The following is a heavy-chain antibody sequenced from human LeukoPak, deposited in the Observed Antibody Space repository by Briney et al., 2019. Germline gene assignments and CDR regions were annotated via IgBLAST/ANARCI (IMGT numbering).Heavy chain of an antibody. J-gene: IGHJ4*02. CDR1: GGSITSYY. Sequence: KPSETLSLTCTVSGGSITSYYWSWIRQSAGKGLEWIWRIYRRGSTNYNPSLKSRVTMSVDTSKNQFSLKLSSVTAADTAVYYCAREEGGSGSYVDHKTGDYWGQGILVTVSS. D-gene: IGHD3-10*01. V-gene: IGHV4-4*07. CDR3: AREEGGSGSYVDHKTGDY. CDR2: IYRRGST.